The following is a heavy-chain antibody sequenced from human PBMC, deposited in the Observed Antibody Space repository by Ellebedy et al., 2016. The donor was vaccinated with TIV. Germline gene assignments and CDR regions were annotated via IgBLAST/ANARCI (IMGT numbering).Heavy chain of an antibody. Sequence: SETLSLXXAVYGGSFSGYYWSWIRQPPGKGLEWIGEINHSGSTNYNPSLKSRVTISVDTSKNQFSLKLSSVTAADTAVYYCARVVSRGYYFDYWGQGTLVTVSS. CDR3: ARVVSRGYYFDY. J-gene: IGHJ4*02. D-gene: IGHD3-22*01. CDR1: GGSFSGYY. CDR2: INHSGST. V-gene: IGHV4-34*01.